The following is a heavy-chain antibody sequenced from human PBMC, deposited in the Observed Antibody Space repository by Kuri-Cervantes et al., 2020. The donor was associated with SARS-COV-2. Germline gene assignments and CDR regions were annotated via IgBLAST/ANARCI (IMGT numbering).Heavy chain of an antibody. CDR2: INCNSGYT. J-gene: IGHJ6*03. Sequence: GGSLRLSCAVSGFTFDDYDMSWVRQVPGEGLECVSGINCNSGYTCCADSVWGRLTISRDNSKNTLYLQMNSLRAEDTAVYYCARSPGSHMDVWGKGTTVTVSS. V-gene: IGHV3-20*04. CDR1: GFTFDDYD. D-gene: IGHD6-19*01. CDR3: ARSPGSHMDV.